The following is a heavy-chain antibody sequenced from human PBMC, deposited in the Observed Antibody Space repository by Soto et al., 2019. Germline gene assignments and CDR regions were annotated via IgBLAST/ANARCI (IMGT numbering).Heavy chain of an antibody. CDR3: ETYMVRGVMAFDY. CDR1: GYTFTSYG. D-gene: IGHD3-10*01. J-gene: IGHJ4*02. CDR2: ISAYNGNT. Sequence: ASVKVSCKASGYTFTSYGISWVRQAPGQGLEWMGWISAYNGNTNYAQKLQGRVTMTTDTSTSTAYMELRSLRSDETAVYYCETYMVRGVMAFDYWGQGTLVTVS. V-gene: IGHV1-18*04.